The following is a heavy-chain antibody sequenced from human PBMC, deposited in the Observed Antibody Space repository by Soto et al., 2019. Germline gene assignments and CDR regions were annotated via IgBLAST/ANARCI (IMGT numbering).Heavy chain of an antibody. J-gene: IGHJ4*02. D-gene: IGHD2-2*01. CDR1: GGXXSSGGXS. CDR2: IYHSGST. V-gene: IGHV4-30-2*01. Sequence: QLQLQESGSXXVXXXXXXSLXXAVSGGXXSSGGXSWSWIRQPPGKGLEWIGYIYHSGSTYYNPSLKSRVTISVDRSKNQFSLKLSSVTXXDTAVXXCXRVPDYWGQGTLVTVSS. CDR3: XRVPDY.